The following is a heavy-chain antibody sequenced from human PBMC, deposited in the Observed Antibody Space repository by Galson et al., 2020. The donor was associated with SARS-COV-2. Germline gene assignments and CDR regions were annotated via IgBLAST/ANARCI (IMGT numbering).Heavy chain of an antibody. J-gene: IGHJ5*01. D-gene: IGHD3-22*01. V-gene: IGHV3-33*01. CDR2: IWYDGSNK. CDR3: ARASSARAFDS. Sequence: TGGSLRLSCVASGFTLSTYGMHWVRQAPGKGLEWVAVIWYDGSNKYYGDSVKGRFTISRDNSKNTLYLQMSSLRADDTAMYYCARASSARAFDSWGQGTLVTVSS. CDR1: GFTLSTYG.